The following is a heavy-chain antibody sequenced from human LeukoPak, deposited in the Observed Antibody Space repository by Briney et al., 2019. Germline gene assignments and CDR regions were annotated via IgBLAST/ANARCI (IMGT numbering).Heavy chain of an antibody. CDR1: GFTFSSYW. D-gene: IGHD6-19*01. CDR2: IKQSGSEK. CDR3: AGPRGLGVQWLATAVGFDY. J-gene: IGHJ4*02. V-gene: IGHV3-7*01. Sequence: PGGSLRLSCAASGFTFSSYWLSWVRQAPGKGLEWVANIKQSGSEKYYVASVKGRLTTIRENATNSQYLQMKSSRAEDTAVYYCAGPRGLGVQWLATAVGFDYWGQGTLVTVSS.